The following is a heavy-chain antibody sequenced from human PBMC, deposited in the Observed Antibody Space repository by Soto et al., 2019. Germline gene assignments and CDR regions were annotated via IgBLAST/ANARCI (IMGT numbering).Heavy chain of an antibody. D-gene: IGHD3-3*01. J-gene: IGHJ6*02. V-gene: IGHV1-69*06. CDR2: IIPIFGTA. CDR3: ARRGGDFWSGYPSDYYYYGMDV. CDR1: GGTFSSYA. Sequence: QVQLVQSGAEVKKPGSSVKVSCKASGGTFSSYAIIWVRQAPGQGLEWMGGIIPIFGTANYAQKFQGRVTITADKSTSTAYMELSSLRSEDTAVYYCARRGGDFWSGYPSDYYYYGMDVWGQRTTVTVSS.